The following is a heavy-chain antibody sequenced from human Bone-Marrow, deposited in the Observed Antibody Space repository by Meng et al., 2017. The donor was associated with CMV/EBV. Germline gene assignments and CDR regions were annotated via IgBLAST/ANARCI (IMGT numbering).Heavy chain of an antibody. J-gene: IGHJ6*02. CDR3: ARDSPRSGWYYYYYGMDV. CDR1: GYTFTSYD. D-gene: IGHD6-19*01. Sequence: ASVKVSCKASGYTFTSYDINWVRQATGQGLEWMGWMNPNSGNTGYAQKFQGRVTMTRNTSISTAYMELRSLRSDDTAVYYCARDSPRSGWYYYYYGMDVWGQGTTVTVSS. CDR2: MNPNSGNT. V-gene: IGHV1-8*01.